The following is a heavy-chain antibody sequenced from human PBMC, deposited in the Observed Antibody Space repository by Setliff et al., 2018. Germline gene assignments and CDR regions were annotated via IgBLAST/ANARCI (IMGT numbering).Heavy chain of an antibody. V-gene: IGHV4-39*06. CDR3: ARILGYCSGGSCYVPY. CDR2: IYYGGSA. D-gene: IGHD2-15*01. J-gene: IGHJ4*02. CDR1: GGSISSSNYY. Sequence: PSETLSLTCTVSGGSISSSNYYWGWIRQPPGKGLEWIGNIYYGGSAYYNPSLKSRVTISVDTSKNQFPLKLSSVTAADTAMYYCARILGYCSGGSCYVPYWGQGTLVTVPQ.